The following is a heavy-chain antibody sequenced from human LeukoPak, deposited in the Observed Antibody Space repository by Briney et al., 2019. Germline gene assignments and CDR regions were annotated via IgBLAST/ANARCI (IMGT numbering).Heavy chain of an antibody. CDR2: INTHSGGT. V-gene: IGHV1-2*02. J-gene: IGHJ6*03. CDR3: ARGTGIGAAGPNCYLYYMDV. Sequence: ASLKVSCAASGETFTGYYMHWVRQAPGQGLGWMGCINTHSGGTNYAQPCQGRATMTRNTTISTAYMERSMLGSDATTVYYLARGTGIGAAGPNCYLYYMDVWGKGTTVTVSS. CDR1: GETFTGYY. D-gene: IGHD6-13*01.